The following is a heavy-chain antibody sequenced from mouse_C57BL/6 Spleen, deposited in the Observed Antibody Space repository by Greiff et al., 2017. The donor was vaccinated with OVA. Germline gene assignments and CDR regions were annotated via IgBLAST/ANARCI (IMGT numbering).Heavy chain of an antibody. CDR2: IYPGDGDT. J-gene: IGHJ4*01. CDR3: ARRFYAMDY. CDR1: GYAFSSSW. Sequence: QVQLQQSGPELVKPGASVKISCKASGYAFSSSWMNWVKPRPGKGLEWIGRIYPGDGDTNYNGKFKGKATLTADKSSSTAYMQLSSLTSEDSAVYFCARRFYAMDYWGQGTSVTVSS. V-gene: IGHV1-82*01.